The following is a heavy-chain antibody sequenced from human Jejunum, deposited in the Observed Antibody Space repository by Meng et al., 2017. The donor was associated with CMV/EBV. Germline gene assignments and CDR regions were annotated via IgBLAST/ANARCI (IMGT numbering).Heavy chain of an antibody. CDR2: SNQDGREK. J-gene: IGHJ4*02. CDR3: ARRGTYDSSAHSHFDY. CDR1: TFSNYW. V-gene: IGHV3-7*01. Sequence: TFSNYWMNWLRQAPGRGLEWVANSNQDGREKYYADSVKGRFTISRDNAKNSLDLQMNSLRAEDTAVYYCARRGTYDSSAHSHFDYWGQGTLVTVSS. D-gene: IGHD3-22*01.